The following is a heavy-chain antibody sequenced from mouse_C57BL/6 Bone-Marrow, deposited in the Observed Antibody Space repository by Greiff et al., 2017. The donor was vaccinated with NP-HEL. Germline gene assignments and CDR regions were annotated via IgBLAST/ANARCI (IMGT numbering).Heavy chain of an antibody. D-gene: IGHD2-4*01. CDR1: GYTFTEYT. CDR3: ARHRGNPMITTNYFDY. V-gene: IGHV1-62-2*01. Sequence: QVQLKESGAELVKPGASVKLSCKASGYTFTEYTIHWVKQRSGQGLEWIGWFYPGSGSIKYNEKFKDKATLTADKSSSTVYMELSRLTSEDSAVYFCARHRGNPMITTNYFDYWGQGTTLTVSS. CDR2: FYPGSGSI. J-gene: IGHJ2*01.